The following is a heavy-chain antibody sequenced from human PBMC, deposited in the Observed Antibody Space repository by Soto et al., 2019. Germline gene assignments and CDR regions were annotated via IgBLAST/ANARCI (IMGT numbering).Heavy chain of an antibody. Sequence: GGSLRLSCAASGFTFSSYWMSWVRQAPGKGLEWVANIKQDGSEKYYVDSVKGRFTISRDNAKNSLYLQMNSLRAEDSAVYYCAREWSYDFWSVYSGYYYGMDVWGQGTTVTVSS. J-gene: IGHJ6*02. CDR3: AREWSYDFWSVYSGYYYGMDV. CDR1: GFTFSSYW. CDR2: IKQDGSEK. D-gene: IGHD3-3*01. V-gene: IGHV3-7*01.